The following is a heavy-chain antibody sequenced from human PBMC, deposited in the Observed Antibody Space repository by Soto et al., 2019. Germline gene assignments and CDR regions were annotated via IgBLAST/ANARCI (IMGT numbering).Heavy chain of an antibody. D-gene: IGHD5-12*01. J-gene: IGHJ6*02. Sequence: VQLVQSGAEVKQPGASVKVSCKASGYTFTNYGVTWVRQAPGQVLEWMGWINGDNGDTHYAQNVQGKATMTTDKSTRTSDMEMRSLNSADAAVYNWAGHGRDYNAYAGVYSSYGMNVWGQGTTIPVSS. CDR3: AGHGRDYNAYAGVYSSYGMNV. V-gene: IGHV1-18*01. CDR2: INGDNGDT. CDR1: GYTFTNYG.